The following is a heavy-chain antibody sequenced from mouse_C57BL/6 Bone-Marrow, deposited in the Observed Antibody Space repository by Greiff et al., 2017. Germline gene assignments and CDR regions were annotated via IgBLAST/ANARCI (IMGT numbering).Heavy chain of an antibody. Sequence: VQLQQSGPELVKPGASVKLSCKASGYTFTSYDINWVKQRPGQGLEWIGWIYPRDGSTKYNEKFKGKATLTVDTSSSTAYMELHSLTSEDSAVYFCARLGGYYPPWFAYWNQGTLVTVSA. CDR3: ARLGGYYPPWFAY. V-gene: IGHV1-85*01. CDR2: IYPRDGST. J-gene: IGHJ3*01. CDR1: GYTFTSYD. D-gene: IGHD2-3*01.